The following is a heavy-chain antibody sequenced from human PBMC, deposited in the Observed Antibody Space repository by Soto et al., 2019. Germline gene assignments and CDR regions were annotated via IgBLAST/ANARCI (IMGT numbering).Heavy chain of an antibody. Sequence: SETLSLTCAVSGGSISSSNWWSWVRQPPGKGLEWIGEIYHSGSTNYNPSLKSRVTISVDKSKNQFSLKLSSVTAADTAVYYCARDHYYDSSGPPLDIWGQGTMVTVSS. J-gene: IGHJ3*02. CDR1: GGSISSSNW. D-gene: IGHD3-22*01. CDR2: IYHSGST. V-gene: IGHV4-4*02. CDR3: ARDHYYDSSGPPLDI.